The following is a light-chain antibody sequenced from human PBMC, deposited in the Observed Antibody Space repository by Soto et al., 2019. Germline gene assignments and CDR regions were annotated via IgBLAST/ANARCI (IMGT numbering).Light chain of an antibody. CDR3: CSFAGSYTLYV. CDR1: SSDVGGYSY. V-gene: IGLV2-11*01. Sequence: QSVLTQPRSVSGSPGQSVTISCTGTSSDVGGYSYVSWFQQHPGEAPKLMIYDVSKRPSGVPDRFSGSKSGNTASLTISGLQAEDEADYYCCSFAGSYTLYVFGTGTKLTVL. CDR2: DVS. J-gene: IGLJ1*01.